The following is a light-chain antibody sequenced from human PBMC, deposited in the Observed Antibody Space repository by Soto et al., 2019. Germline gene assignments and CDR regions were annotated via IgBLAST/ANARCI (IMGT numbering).Light chain of an antibody. V-gene: IGLV3-25*02. CDR3: QSSDSSGRYPYV. J-gene: IGLJ1*01. Sequence: ELAQPPSVSVSPGQTARITCSGDALPKQYAYWYQQKPGQAPVVVIYKDNERPSGIPERFSGSTSGTTVTLTISGVQAEDEADYFCQSSDSSGRYPYVFGTGTKVTVL. CDR1: ALPKQY. CDR2: KDN.